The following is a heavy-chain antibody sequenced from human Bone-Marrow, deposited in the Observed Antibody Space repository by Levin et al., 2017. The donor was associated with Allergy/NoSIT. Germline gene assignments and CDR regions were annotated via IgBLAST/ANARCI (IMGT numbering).Heavy chain of an antibody. CDR2: IFYSGRT. J-gene: IGHJ4*02. Sequence: RSQTLSLTCAVSGGSISSSSFYWGWIRQPPGKGLEWIGNIFYSGRTYYNPSLKSRVSISLDTSKNHFSLKLTTVTAADTAVYYCAREDATGSFAHDWGQGALVTVSS. D-gene: IGHD1-26*01. CDR3: AREDATGSFAHD. V-gene: IGHV4-39*07. CDR1: GGSISSSSFY.